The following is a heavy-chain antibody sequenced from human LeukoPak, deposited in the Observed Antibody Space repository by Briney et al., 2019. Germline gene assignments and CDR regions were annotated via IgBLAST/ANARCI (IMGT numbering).Heavy chain of an antibody. CDR3: ARGGAARPDY. CDR1: GFAFSSFA. V-gene: IGHV3-30*04. J-gene: IGHJ4*02. D-gene: IGHD6-6*01. Sequence: GRSLRLSCAASGFAFSSFAMHWVRQAPGKGLEWVSLISYDGITEDYSDSVKGRFTIPRDNFKNTLFLQMNSLRDEDTAVYYCARGGAARPDYWGRGTLVSVAS. CDR2: ISYDGITE.